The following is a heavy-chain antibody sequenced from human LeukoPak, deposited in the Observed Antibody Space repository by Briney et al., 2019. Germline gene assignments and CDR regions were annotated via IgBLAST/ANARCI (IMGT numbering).Heavy chain of an antibody. CDR1: GFIFSNYG. J-gene: IGHJ4*02. CDR2: ISGSGGST. CDR3: AKDTYLVGATVGTPDY. D-gene: IGHD1-26*01. V-gene: IGHV3-23*01. Sequence: GGSLRLSCAASGFIFSNYGMNWVRQAPGKGLEWVSAISGSGGSTYYADSVKGRFTISRDNSKNTLYLQMNSLRAEDTAVYYCAKDTYLVGATVGTPDYWGQGTLVTVSS.